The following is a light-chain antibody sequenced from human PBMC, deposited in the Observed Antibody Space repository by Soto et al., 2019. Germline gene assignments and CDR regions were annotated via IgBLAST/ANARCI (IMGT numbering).Light chain of an antibody. J-gene: IGLJ2*01. V-gene: IGLV2-14*01. Sequence: QSALTQPASVSGSPGQSITISCTETSSDVGGYNYVSWYQQHPGKAPKLMIYDVSNRPSGVSNRFSGSKSGNTTSLTISGLQAEDEADYYCSSYTSSSTLGGVFGGGTKLTVL. CDR3: SSYTSSSTLGGV. CDR1: SSDVGGYNY. CDR2: DVS.